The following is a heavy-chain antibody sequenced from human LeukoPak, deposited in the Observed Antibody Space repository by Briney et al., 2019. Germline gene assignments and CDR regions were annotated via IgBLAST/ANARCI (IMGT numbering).Heavy chain of an antibody. CDR1: GDSISNYY. Sequence: TSETLSLTCIVSGDSISNYYWTWIRQSAGKGLQWIGRINTSGNTNYNPYLKSRVTMSLDTSKNQFSLNLSSVTAADTAVYYCARERLGFRVDVWGKGTTVTVSS. CDR3: ARERLGFRVDV. D-gene: IGHD3-10*01. CDR2: INTSGNT. J-gene: IGHJ6*04. V-gene: IGHV4-4*07.